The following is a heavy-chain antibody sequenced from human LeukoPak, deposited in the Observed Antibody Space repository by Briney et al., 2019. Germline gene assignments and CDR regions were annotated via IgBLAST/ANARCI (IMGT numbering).Heavy chain of an antibody. Sequence: ASVKVSCKATGYTFSGSYMHWVRQAPGQGLEWMGWINPTSGVTKYAEKFQGRVTMTRDTSINTAYMEMSGLRSGDTAVYYCARDMYSGTYGHWGQGTLVTVSS. CDR3: ARDMYSGTYGH. CDR2: INPTSGVT. D-gene: IGHD1-26*01. V-gene: IGHV1-2*02. CDR1: GYTFSGSY. J-gene: IGHJ4*02.